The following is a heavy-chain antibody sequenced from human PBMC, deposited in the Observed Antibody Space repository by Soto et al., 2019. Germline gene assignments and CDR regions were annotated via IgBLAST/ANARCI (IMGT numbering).Heavy chain of an antibody. CDR1: GFTVSSNY. J-gene: IGHJ4*02. V-gene: IGHV3-66*01. CDR3: ARSTPSTPSVY. Sequence: GGSLRLSCAASGFTVSSNYMSWVRQAPGKGLEWVSVIYSGGSTYYADSVKGRFTISRDNSKNTLYLQMNSLRAEDTAVYYCARSTPSTPSVYWGQGTLVTVSS. D-gene: IGHD2-2*01. CDR2: IYSGGST.